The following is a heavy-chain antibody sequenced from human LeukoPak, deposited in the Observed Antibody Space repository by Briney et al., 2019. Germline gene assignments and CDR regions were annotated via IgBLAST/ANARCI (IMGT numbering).Heavy chain of an antibody. J-gene: IGHJ4*02. V-gene: IGHV3-21*01. D-gene: IGHD6-6*01. CDR2: ISSSSSYI. CDR3: ARDYSSYGFDY. Sequence: GGSLRLSCAASGFTFSSYSMNWVRQAPGKGLEWVSSISSSSSYIYYADSVKGRFTISRDNAKNSPYLQMNSLRAEDTAVYYCARDYSSYGFDYWGQGTLVTVSS. CDR1: GFTFSSYS.